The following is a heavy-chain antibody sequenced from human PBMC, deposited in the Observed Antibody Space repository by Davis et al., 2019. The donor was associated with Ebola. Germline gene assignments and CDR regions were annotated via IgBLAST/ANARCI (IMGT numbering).Heavy chain of an antibody. J-gene: IGHJ4*02. CDR2: ISAYNGNT. Sequence: ASVKVSCKASGYTFTSYGISWVRQAPGQGLEWMGWISAYNGNTNYAQKFQGRVTITADESTSTAYMELSSLRSEDTAVYYCARGGVIWGSYRHFDYWGQGTLVTVSS. V-gene: IGHV1-18*01. D-gene: IGHD3-16*02. CDR3: ARGGVIWGSYRHFDY. CDR1: GYTFTSYG.